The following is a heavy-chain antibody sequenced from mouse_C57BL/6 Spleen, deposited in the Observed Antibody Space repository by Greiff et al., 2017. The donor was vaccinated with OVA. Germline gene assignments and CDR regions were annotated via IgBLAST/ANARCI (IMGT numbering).Heavy chain of an antibody. V-gene: IGHV5-6*01. CDR2: ISSGGSYT. Sequence: EVQRVESGGDLVKPGGSLKLSCAASGFTFSSYGMSWVRQTPDKRLEWVATISSGGSYTYYPDRVKGRFTISRDNAKNTLYLQMSSLKTEDTAMYYSAREEGLPAWFAYGGQGTLVTVSA. CDR1: GFTFSSYG. CDR3: AREEGLPAWFAY. J-gene: IGHJ3*01. D-gene: IGHD2-4*01.